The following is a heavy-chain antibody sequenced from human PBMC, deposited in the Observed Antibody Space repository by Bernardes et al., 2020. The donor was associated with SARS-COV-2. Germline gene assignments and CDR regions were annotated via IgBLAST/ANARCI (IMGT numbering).Heavy chain of an antibody. CDR3: ARRRIGVTLWFDT. D-gene: IGHD6-19*01. CDR1: GGSISSGGYY. V-gene: IGHV4-31*03. Sequence: TLSLTCTVSGGSISSGGYYWSWIRQHPGKGLEWIAYIYYSGSTYYNPSLKRRVILSADKSKRQFSLSLTSLTAADTGLYYCARRRIGVTLWFDTWGQGIRVTISS. CDR2: IYYSGST. J-gene: IGHJ5*02.